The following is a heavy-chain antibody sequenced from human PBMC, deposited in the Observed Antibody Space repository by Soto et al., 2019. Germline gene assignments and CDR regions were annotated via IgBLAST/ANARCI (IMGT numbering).Heavy chain of an antibody. CDR1: GFSLSTSGVG. V-gene: IGHV2-5*02. CDR2: IYWDEDK. Sequence: QITLKESGPTLVKPTQTLTLTCTFSGFSLSTSGVGVGWIRQPPGKALEWLGFIYWDEDKRYSPSLKSRLTITTDTSKSQVFLTMTNMDPVDTATYYCAHVFTSLAPFYSWGQGTLVTVSA. CDR3: AHVFTSLAPFYS. J-gene: IGHJ4*02.